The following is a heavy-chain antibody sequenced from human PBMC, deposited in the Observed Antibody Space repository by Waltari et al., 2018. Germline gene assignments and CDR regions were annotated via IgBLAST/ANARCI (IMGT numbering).Heavy chain of an antibody. CDR2: INPSGGST. D-gene: IGHD2-15*01. Sequence: QVQLVQSGAEVKKPGASVKVSCKASGYTFTSYYMHWVRQAPGQGLEWMGIINPSGGSTSYAQKFQGRVTMTRDTSTSTVYMELSSLRSEDTAVYYCARDLGVVAATWWFDPWGQGTLVTVSS. V-gene: IGHV1-46*01. CDR1: GYTFTSYY. J-gene: IGHJ5*02. CDR3: ARDLGVVAATWWFDP.